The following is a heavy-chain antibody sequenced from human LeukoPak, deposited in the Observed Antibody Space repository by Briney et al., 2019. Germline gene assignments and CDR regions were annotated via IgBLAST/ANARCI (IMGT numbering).Heavy chain of an antibody. D-gene: IGHD4-23*01. Sequence: PGGSLRLSCAASGFTFSGYWVHWVRQAPGKGLVWVSRVATGGTGPSYADSVKGRFTISRDNAKNTLYLQMNSLSAEDTAVYFCARDMGPYGGSPGASWGQGTLVTVSS. J-gene: IGHJ5*02. CDR3: ARDMGPYGGSPGAS. CDR1: GFTFSGYW. V-gene: IGHV3-74*01. CDR2: VATGGTGP.